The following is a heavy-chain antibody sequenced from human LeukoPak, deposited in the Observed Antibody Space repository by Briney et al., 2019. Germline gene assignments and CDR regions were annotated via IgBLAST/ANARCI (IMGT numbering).Heavy chain of an antibody. CDR2: FYWDDDK. D-gene: IGHD4-17*01. J-gene: IGHJ4*02. V-gene: IGHV2-5*02. CDR1: GFSLSTSGEG. CDR3: AHYDYGDSPTVDYFDY. Sequence: SGPTLVKPTQTLTLTCTFSGFSLSTSGEGVGWIRQPPGKALEWLALFYWDDDKRYSLSLKSRITITKDTSKNQVVLTMTNMDPVDTATYYCAHYDYGDSPTVDYFDYWGQGTLVTVSS.